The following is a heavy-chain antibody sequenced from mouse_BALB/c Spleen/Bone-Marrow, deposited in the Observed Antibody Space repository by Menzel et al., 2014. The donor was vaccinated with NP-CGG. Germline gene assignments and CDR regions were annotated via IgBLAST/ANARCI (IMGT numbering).Heavy chain of an antibody. CDR2: ISNGGGST. CDR3: ASTYYGNPSAY. Sequence: EVMLVESGGGLVQPGGSLKLSCATSGFTFSDYYMYWVRQTPEKRLEWVAYISNGGGSTYYPDTVKGRFTISRDDAKNTLYLQMSRLKSEDTAMYYCASTYYGNPSAYWGQGTLVTVSA. V-gene: IGHV5-12*02. J-gene: IGHJ3*01. D-gene: IGHD2-10*01. CDR1: GFTFSDYY.